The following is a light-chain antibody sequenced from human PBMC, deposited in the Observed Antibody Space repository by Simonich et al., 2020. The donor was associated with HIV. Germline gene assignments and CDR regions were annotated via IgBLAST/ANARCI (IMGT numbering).Light chain of an antibody. CDR3: SSYAGSNRV. J-gene: IGLJ3*02. V-gene: IGLV2-8*01. CDR2: EYT. Sequence: QSALTQPPSASGSPGQSVTLSRTGPSSGVVGYDYVSWYQQHPGKAPNLMIYEYTKRPSGVPDRFSGSKSGNTASLTVSGLQAEDEADYYCSSYAGSNRVFGGGTKLTVL. CDR1: SSGVVGYDY.